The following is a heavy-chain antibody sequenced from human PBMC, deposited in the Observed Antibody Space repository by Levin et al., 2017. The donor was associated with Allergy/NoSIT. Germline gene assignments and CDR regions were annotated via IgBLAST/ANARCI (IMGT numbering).Heavy chain of an antibody. D-gene: IGHD3-22*01. CDR3: ARAGAAYDISGHTLWY. CDR2: ISDDGSNK. V-gene: IGHV3-30-3*01. Sequence: SCVVSGFTFSNYAMDWVRQARGKGLEWVAIISDDGSNKYYADSVKGRFTISRDSSKNTVYLQLNSLRTEDTAVYYCARAGAAYDISGHTLWYWVQGTLVTVSS. J-gene: IGHJ4*02. CDR1: GFTFSNYA.